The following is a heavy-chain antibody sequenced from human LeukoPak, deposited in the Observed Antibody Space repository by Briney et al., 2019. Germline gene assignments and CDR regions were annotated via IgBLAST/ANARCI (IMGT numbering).Heavy chain of an antibody. CDR3: AKVAYCGGDCYSGLFDY. D-gene: IGHD2-21*02. Sequence: GGSLRLSCAASGFTFSSYWMSWVRQAPGKGLEWVANIKQDGSEKYYVDSVKGRFTISRDNAKNSLYLQVNSLRAEDTAVYYCAKVAYCGGDCYSGLFDYWGQGTLVTVSS. CDR2: IKQDGSEK. CDR1: GFTFSSYW. J-gene: IGHJ4*02. V-gene: IGHV3-7*03.